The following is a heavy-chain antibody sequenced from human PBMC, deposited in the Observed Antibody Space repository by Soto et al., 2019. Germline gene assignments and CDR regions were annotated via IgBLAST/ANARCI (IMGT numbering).Heavy chain of an antibody. CDR3: ASARFDY. J-gene: IGHJ4*02. Sequence: QVHLQQWGAGLLKPSETLSLTCAVSGASFSANYWTWIRQPPGKGLEWIGEINHSGSTNYDPSLKSRVTISVDTSKNQFSLKLISVTAADTAIYYCASARFDYWGQGSLVTVSS. CDR1: GASFSANY. CDR2: INHSGST. V-gene: IGHV4-34*01.